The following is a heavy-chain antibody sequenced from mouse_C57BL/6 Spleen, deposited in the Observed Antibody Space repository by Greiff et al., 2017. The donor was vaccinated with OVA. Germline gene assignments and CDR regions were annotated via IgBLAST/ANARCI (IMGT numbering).Heavy chain of an antibody. J-gene: IGHJ2*01. CDR2: ISYDGSN. Sequence: ESGPGLVKPSQSLSLTCSVTGYSITSGYYWNWIRQFPGNKLEWMGYISYDGSNNYNPSLKNRISITRDTSKNQFFLKLKSVTTEDTATYYCAREGANWRFDYWGQGTTLTVSS. V-gene: IGHV3-6*01. CDR3: AREGANWRFDY. D-gene: IGHD4-1*01. CDR1: GYSITSGYY.